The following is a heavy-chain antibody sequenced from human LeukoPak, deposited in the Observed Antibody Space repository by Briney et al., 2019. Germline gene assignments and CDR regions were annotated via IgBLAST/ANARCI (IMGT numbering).Heavy chain of an antibody. Sequence: SETLSLTCAVYGGSFSGYYWSWIRQPPGEGLEWIGEINHSGSTNYNPSLKSRVTISVDTSKNQFSLKLSSVTAADTAVYYCASQGYDSSGYYYYFDYWGQGTLVTVSS. J-gene: IGHJ4*02. CDR1: GGSFSGYY. D-gene: IGHD3-22*01. V-gene: IGHV4-34*01. CDR2: INHSGST. CDR3: ASQGYDSSGYYYYFDY.